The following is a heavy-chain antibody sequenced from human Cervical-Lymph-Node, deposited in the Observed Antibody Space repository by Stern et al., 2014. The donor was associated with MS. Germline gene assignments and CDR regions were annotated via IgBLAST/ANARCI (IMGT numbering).Heavy chain of an antibody. J-gene: IGHJ2*01. CDR2: ISYGGST. CDR3: ARGFRFGGRVFYFDL. V-gene: IGHV4-31*01. Sequence: VQLEESGPGLVKPSQTLSLTCTVSGVSVSRGAYFWSWIRQHPGKGLEWIGYISYGGSTYYSPSLKGLLTISIDTSRNQFSLKLNSVTAADTAVYYCARGFRFGGRVFYFDLWGRGTLVTVSS. CDR1: GVSVSRGAYF. D-gene: IGHD3-10*01.